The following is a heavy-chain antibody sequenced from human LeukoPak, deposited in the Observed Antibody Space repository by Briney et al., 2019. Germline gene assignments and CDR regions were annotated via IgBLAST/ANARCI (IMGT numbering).Heavy chain of an antibody. CDR3: VRHGDTDSCLAN. V-gene: IGHV3-21*01. J-gene: IGHJ4*02. D-gene: IGHD2-2*01. Sequence: PGGSPRLSCADPGFTFSSYSMNWVRQAPGKGLERVSSICSISRCIFYADSVKGRFTISRDNAKSSLYLQMNDLRAEDTAVYYCVRHGDTDSCLANWGQGTLVTVSS. CDR2: ICSISRCI. CDR1: GFTFSSYS.